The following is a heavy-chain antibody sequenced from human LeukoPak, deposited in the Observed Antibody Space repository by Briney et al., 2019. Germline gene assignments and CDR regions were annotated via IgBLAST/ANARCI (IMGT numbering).Heavy chain of an antibody. CDR1: GYTFTGYY. D-gene: IGHD3-22*01. CDR3: ARIVVRTSRPDY. CDR2: INPNSGGT. Sequence: ASVKVSCKASGYTFTGYYMRWVRPAPGQGLEGMGWINPNSGGTNYAQKFQGRVTMTRDTSISTAYKELSRLRSDDTAVYYCARIVVRTSRPDYWGQGTLVTVSS. J-gene: IGHJ4*02. V-gene: IGHV1-2*02.